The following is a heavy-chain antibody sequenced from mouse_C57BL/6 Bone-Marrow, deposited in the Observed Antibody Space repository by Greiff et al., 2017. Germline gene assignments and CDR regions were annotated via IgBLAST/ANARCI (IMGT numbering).Heavy chain of an antibody. CDR2: FHPYNDDT. CDR3: ARPYYYGSRDWYFDV. Sequence: VQLQQSGAELVKPGASVKMSCKASGYTFTTYPIEWMKQNHGKSLEWIGNFHPYNDDTKYNEKFKGKATLTVEKSSSTVYLELSRLTSADSAVYYCARPYYYGSRDWYFDVWGTGTTVTVSS. J-gene: IGHJ1*03. V-gene: IGHV1-47*01. D-gene: IGHD1-1*01. CDR1: GYTFTTYP.